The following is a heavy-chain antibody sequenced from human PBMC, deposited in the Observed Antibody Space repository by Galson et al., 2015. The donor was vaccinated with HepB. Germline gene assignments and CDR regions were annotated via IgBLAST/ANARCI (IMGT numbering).Heavy chain of an antibody. CDR3: AKDGGLESITMIVMVTPSYFDY. D-gene: IGHD3-22*01. V-gene: IGHV3-23*01. Sequence: SLRLSCAASGFTFSSYAMSWVRQAPGKGLEWVSAISGSGGSTYYADSVKGRFTISRDNSKNTLYLQMNSLRAEDTAVYYCAKDGGLESITMIVMVTPSYFDYWGQGTLVTVSS. J-gene: IGHJ4*02. CDR2: ISGSGGST. CDR1: GFTFSSYA.